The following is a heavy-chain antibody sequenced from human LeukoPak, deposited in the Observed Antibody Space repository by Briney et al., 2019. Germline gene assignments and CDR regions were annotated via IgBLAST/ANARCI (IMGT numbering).Heavy chain of an antibody. CDR2: ISSSSSYI. V-gene: IGHV3-21*01. J-gene: IGHJ4*02. D-gene: IGHD6-6*01. CDR3: ARDEAHTSSMDY. Sequence: GGSLRLSCAASGFTFSSYSMNWVRQAPGKGLEWVSSISSSSSYIYYADSVKGRFTISRDNAKNSLYLQMNSLRAEDTAVYYCARDEAHTSSMDYWGQGTLVTVSS. CDR1: GFTFSSYS.